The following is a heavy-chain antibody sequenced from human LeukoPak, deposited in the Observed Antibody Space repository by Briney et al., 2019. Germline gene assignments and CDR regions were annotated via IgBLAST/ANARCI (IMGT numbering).Heavy chain of an antibody. D-gene: IGHD3-10*01. CDR1: GYTFTSYG. J-gene: IGHJ4*02. CDR3: ARVEGYGSGDYFDY. CDR2: IIPIFGTA. V-gene: IGHV1-69*13. Sequence: ASVKVSCKASGYTFTSYGISWVRQAPGQGLEWMGGIIPIFGTANYAQKFQGRVTITADESTSTAYMELSSLRSEDTAVYYCARVEGYGSGDYFDYWGQGTLVTVSS.